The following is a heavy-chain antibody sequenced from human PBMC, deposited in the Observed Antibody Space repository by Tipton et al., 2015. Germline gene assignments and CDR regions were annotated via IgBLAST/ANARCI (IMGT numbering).Heavy chain of an antibody. J-gene: IGHJ4*02. D-gene: IGHD3-3*01. V-gene: IGHV4-31*03. CDR3: ARERVARFFDY. CDR2: IYYSGRT. Sequence: LSLTCTVSGDSISSDGYYWSWIRQHPGKGLEWIGHIYYSGRTYYNPSLKSRLTISVDTSKNQFSLKVSSVTAADTAVYYCARERVARFFDYWGQGTLPTVSS. CDR1: GDSISSDGYY.